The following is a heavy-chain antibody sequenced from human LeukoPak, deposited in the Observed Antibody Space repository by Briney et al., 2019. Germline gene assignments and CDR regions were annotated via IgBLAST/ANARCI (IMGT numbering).Heavy chain of an antibody. J-gene: IGHJ4*02. D-gene: IGHD6-13*01. CDR3: ARDGAEAAGRPFDF. Sequence: GSLRLSCAASGFTFSSYAMSWVRQAPGKGLGWVSSSSGSGYNIYYADSVKGGFTISRDNAKNSLYLQMNSLRAEDTAVYDCARDGAEAAGRPFDFWGQGTLVTVSS. CDR2: SSGSGYNI. CDR1: GFTFSSYA. V-gene: IGHV3-23*01.